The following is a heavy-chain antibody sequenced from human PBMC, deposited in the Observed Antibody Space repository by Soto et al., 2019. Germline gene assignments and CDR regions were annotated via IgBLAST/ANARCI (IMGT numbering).Heavy chain of an antibody. D-gene: IGHD6-19*01. V-gene: IGHV4-4*02. J-gene: IGHJ6*02. CDR1: GGYISSSNC. CDR3: ARAAEDYYYGMDV. CDR2: IYRSGRT. Sequence: SETLSLTCADSGGYISSSNCWSWVRQPPGKGMEWIGEIYRSGRTNYDLSLKRRATISVGKSKTQFSLKLSSVTAGDTALYYCARAAEDYYYGMDVWGQGPTV.